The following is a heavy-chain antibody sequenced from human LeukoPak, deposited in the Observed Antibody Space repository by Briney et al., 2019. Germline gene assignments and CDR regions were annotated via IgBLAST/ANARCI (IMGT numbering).Heavy chain of an antibody. Sequence: GGSLRLSCAVSGFSFSSYAMSWVRQAPGKGLEWVSTVSETGDGTYYADSVKGRFTISRDNSKNTLYLQMNSLRAEDTAVYYCARGKLPYSSSWYAISYYFDYWGQGTLVTVSS. CDR2: VSETGDGT. V-gene: IGHV3-23*01. CDR1: GFSFSSYA. CDR3: ARGKLPYSSSWYAISYYFDY. D-gene: IGHD6-13*01. J-gene: IGHJ4*02.